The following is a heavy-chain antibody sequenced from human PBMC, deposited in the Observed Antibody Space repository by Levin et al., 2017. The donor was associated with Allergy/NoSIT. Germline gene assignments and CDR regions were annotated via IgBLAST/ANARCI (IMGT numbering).Heavy chain of an antibody. CDR3: ARAPSGYDFWSGYSS. Sequence: SETLSLTCAVSGYSISSGYYWGWIRQPPGKGLEWIGSIYHSGSTYYNPSLKSRVTISVDTSKNQFSLKLSSVTAADTAVYYCARAPSGYDFWSGYSSRGQGTLVTVSS. CDR1: GYSISSGYY. CDR2: IYHSGST. D-gene: IGHD3-3*01. V-gene: IGHV4-38-2*01. J-gene: IGHJ4*02.